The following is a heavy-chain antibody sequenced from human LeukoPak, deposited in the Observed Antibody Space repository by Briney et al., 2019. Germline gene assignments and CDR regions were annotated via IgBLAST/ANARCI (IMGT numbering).Heavy chain of an antibody. CDR3: ARHGDGYNYFDY. V-gene: IGHV4-59*08. D-gene: IGHD5-24*01. CDR2: IYYNGNT. Sequence: SETRSPTCTVSGGSITSHYSSWIRQPPGKGLEWIGYIYYNGNTNYNPSLKSRVTISVATYKSQFSLRLTSVTAADTAVYYCARHGDGYNYFDYWGQGTLVTVSS. J-gene: IGHJ4*02. CDR1: GGSITSHY.